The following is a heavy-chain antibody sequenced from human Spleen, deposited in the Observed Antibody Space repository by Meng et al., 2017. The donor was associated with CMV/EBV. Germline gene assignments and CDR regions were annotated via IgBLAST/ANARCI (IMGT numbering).Heavy chain of an antibody. CDR3: ARFTGLAARGGY. CDR1: GFTLSNYN. D-gene: IGHD6-6*01. V-gene: IGHV3-21*01. CDR2: LSGSRPYI. Sequence: CAASGFTLSNYNINWVRQAPGKGLEWVSSLSGSRPYIYYADSLKGRFTISRDNAKNSVYLQMDSLRVEDTAVYYCARFTGLAARGGYWGQGTLVTVSS. J-gene: IGHJ4*02.